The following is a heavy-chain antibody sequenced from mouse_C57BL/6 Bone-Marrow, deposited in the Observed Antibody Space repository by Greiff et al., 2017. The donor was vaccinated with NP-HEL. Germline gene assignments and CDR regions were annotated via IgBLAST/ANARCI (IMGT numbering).Heavy chain of an antibody. V-gene: IGHV6-3*01. Sequence: EVMLVESGGGLVQPGGSMKLSCVASGFTFSNYWMNWVRQSPEKGLEWVAQIRLKSDNYATHYAESVKGRFTISRDDSKSSVYLQMNNLRAEDTGIYYCTDDYSNYDYAMDYWGQGTSVTVSS. CDR1: GFTFSNYW. J-gene: IGHJ4*01. D-gene: IGHD2-5*01. CDR3: TDDYSNYDYAMDY. CDR2: IRLKSDNYAT.